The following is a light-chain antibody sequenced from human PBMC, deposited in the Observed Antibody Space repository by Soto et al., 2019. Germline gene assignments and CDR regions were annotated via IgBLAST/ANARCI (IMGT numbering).Light chain of an antibody. CDR3: QQQGT. CDR2: AAS. Sequence: EIVLTQSPGTLSLSPGERATLSCRASRSLSSSYVVWYQQKPGQAPRLLIYAASRRATGIPDRFSGSGSATEYTLTISRLEAEDFAVYYCQQQGTFCQWTRLEIK. CDR1: RSLSSSY. J-gene: IGKJ2*01. V-gene: IGKV3-20*01.